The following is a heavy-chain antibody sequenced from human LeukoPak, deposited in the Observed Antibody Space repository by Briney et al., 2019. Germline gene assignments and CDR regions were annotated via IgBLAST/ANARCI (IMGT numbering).Heavy chain of an antibody. CDR3: ARGAYYDYVWGSYPDQDAFDI. CDR2: ISYDGSNK. V-gene: IGHV3-30*03. D-gene: IGHD3-16*02. CDR1: GFTFSSYG. J-gene: IGHJ3*02. Sequence: GGSLRLSCAASGFTFSSYGMHWVRQAPGKGLEWVAVISYDGSNKYYADSVKGRFTISRDNSKNTLYLQMNSLRAEDTAVYYCARGAYYDYVWGSYPDQDAFDIWGQGATVTVSS.